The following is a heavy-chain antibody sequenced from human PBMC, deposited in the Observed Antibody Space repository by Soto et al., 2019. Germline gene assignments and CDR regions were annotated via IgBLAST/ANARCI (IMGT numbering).Heavy chain of an antibody. CDR1: GYTLTELS. CDR3: TTDLVGATLRGDAFDI. J-gene: IGHJ3*02. D-gene: IGHD1-26*01. Sequence: ASVKVSCKVSGYTLTELSMHWVRQAPGKGLEWMGGFDPEDGETIYAQKFQGRVTMTEDTSTDTAYMELSSLRSEDTAVYYCTTDLVGATLRGDAFDIWGQGTMVTVSS. V-gene: IGHV1-24*01. CDR2: FDPEDGET.